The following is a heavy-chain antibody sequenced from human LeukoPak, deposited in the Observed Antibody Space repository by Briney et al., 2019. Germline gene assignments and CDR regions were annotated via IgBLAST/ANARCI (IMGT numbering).Heavy chain of an antibody. CDR2: IYYSGST. CDR3: VRHRSYYDSSLGY. D-gene: IGHD3-22*01. V-gene: IGHV4-59*08. J-gene: IGHJ4*02. CDR1: GGSISSYY. Sequence: SETLSLTCTVSGGSISSYYWSWIRQPPGKGLEWIGYIYYSGSTNYNPSLKSRVTISVDTSKNQFSLKLSSVTAADTAVYYCVRHRSYYDSSLGYWGQGTLVTVSS.